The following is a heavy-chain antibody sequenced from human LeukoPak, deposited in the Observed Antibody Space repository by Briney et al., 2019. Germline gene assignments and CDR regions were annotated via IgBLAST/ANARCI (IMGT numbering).Heavy chain of an antibody. CDR1: GVSISSYY. Sequence: AETLSLTCAASGVSISSYYWSWVRQPPGKGLEWVASIYNSGSTKYNPSLRSRVAISVDTSKNQFSLKLTSVTAADTAVYYCARPYSSGWHGAFDIWGQGTKVTVSS. CDR3: ARPYSSGWHGAFDI. J-gene: IGHJ3*02. CDR2: IYNSGST. D-gene: IGHD6-19*01. V-gene: IGHV4-59*08.